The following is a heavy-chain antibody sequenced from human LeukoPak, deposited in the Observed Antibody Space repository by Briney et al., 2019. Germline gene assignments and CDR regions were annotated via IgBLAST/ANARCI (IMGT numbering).Heavy chain of an antibody. CDR3: ARERENWCDP. CDR2: INPNSGGT. CDR1: GYTSTGYY. J-gene: IGHJ5*02. Sequence: ASVKVSCKASGYTSTGYYMRWVRQAPGQGLEWMGWINPNSGGTNDAQKLQGRVTITRDTSTSTAYMELSRMRSDDTAVYYCARERENWCDPWGQGTRVTVSA. V-gene: IGHV1-2*02.